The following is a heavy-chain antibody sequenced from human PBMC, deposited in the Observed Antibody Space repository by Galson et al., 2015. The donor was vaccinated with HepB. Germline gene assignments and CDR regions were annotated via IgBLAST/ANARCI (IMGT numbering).Heavy chain of an antibody. CDR3: ARGRAMASMISDFDC. V-gene: IGHV1-69*13. CDR1: GDTFSNHA. J-gene: IGHJ4*02. D-gene: IGHD5-24*01. CDR2: IILVFGTA. Sequence: SVKVSCKASGDTFSNHAITWVRQAPGHGLEWMGGIILVFGTARYAQKFQGRVTITADESTSTAYMELSSLRSEDTAMYYCARGRAMASMISDFDCWGQGTLVTVSS.